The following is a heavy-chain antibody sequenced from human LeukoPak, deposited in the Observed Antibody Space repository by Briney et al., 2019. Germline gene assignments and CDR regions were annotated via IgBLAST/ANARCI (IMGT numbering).Heavy chain of an antibody. CDR3: ARVRTYYYDSSGSPDAFDI. J-gene: IGHJ3*02. Sequence: GGSLRLSCASSGFTFSFYWMHWVRQAPGKGLVWVSRINNDGRSTSYAGSVKGRFTISRDNAKNTLYLQMNSLRAEDTAVYYCARVRTYYYDSSGSPDAFDIWGQGTMVTVSS. CDR2: INNDGRST. V-gene: IGHV3-74*01. CDR1: GFTFSFYW. D-gene: IGHD3-22*01.